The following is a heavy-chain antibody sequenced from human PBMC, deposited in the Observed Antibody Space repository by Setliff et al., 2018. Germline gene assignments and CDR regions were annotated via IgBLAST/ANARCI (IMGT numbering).Heavy chain of an antibody. D-gene: IGHD6-6*01. Sequence: ASVKVSCKASGYTFTGYYMHWVRQAPGQGLEWMGRINPNSGGTNYAQKFQGWVTMTRDTSISTAYMELSRLRSDDTAVYYCARTPYSSSSGGFDSWGQGILVTVSS. CDR1: GYTFTGYY. J-gene: IGHJ4*02. V-gene: IGHV1-2*04. CDR2: INPNSGGT. CDR3: ARTPYSSSSGGFDS.